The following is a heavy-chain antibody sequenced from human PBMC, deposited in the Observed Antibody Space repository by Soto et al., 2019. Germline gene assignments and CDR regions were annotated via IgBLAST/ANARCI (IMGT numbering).Heavy chain of an antibody. CDR2: IIWIPGHT. V-gene: IGHV3-9*02. D-gene: IGHD1-26*01. J-gene: IGHJ4*02. CDR1: GFTSDYYC. Sequence: GGSLRLSCAVSGFTSDYYCMHWVRQAPGKGLEWVSGIIWIPGHTGYADSVRGRFTISRDNAKRSLYLQMDSLRLDDTAVYYCVKDLVPEGADFWGQGIQVTVSS. CDR3: VKDLVPEGADF.